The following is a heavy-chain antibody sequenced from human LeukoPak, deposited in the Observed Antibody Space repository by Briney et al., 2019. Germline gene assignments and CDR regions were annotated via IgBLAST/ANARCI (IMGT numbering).Heavy chain of an antibody. J-gene: IGHJ4*02. CDR3: ARSTSAWYHPDS. CDR1: GFTFSNYN. D-gene: IGHD6-19*01. Sequence: GGSLRLSCAASGFTFSNYNMHWVRQAPGKGLEWLSYISTSSGTIYYADSVKGRFTISRDNAYNSLYLQLNSLRVEDTARYYCARSTSAWYHPDSWGQGTQVTVAS. V-gene: IGHV3-48*04. CDR2: ISTSSGTI.